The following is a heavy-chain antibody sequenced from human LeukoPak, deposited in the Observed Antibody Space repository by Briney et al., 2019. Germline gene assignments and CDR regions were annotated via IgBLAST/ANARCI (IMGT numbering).Heavy chain of an antibody. CDR2: IYHSGST. CDR3: ARAGDYGDTNWFDP. Sequence: SQTLSLTCAVSGGSISSGGYSWRWLRQPPGKGLEWIGYIYHSGSTYYNPSLKSRVTISVDRSKNQFSLKLSSVTAADTAVYYCARAGDYGDTNWFDPWGQGTLVTVSS. CDR1: GGSISSGGYS. D-gene: IGHD4-17*01. V-gene: IGHV4-30-2*01. J-gene: IGHJ5*02.